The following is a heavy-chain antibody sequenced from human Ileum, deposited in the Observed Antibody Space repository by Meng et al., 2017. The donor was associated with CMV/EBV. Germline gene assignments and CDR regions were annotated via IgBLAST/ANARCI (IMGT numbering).Heavy chain of an antibody. D-gene: IGHD1-20*01. Sequence: DSGPGLVKPSETLSLTCTVAGGSINSNNYYWGWIRQPPGKGLEWIGSIYYNGNTPYNPSLKSRVTISLDTSKNQFSLRLSSVTAADTAVYYCARDITGSHFDHWGQGVLVTVSS. J-gene: IGHJ4*02. V-gene: IGHV4-39*07. CDR1: GGSINSNNYY. CDR3: ARDITGSHFDH. CDR2: IYYNGNT.